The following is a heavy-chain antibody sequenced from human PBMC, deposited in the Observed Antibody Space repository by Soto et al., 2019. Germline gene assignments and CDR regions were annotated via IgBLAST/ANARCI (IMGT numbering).Heavy chain of an antibody. J-gene: IGHJ4*02. CDR2: ISPSDGRA. V-gene: IGHV1-46*01. Sequence: QVQLVQSGAEVKNPGASVKVSCKTSGYTFRTFYINWVRQAPGQGLEWMGMISPSDGRANYAQKFQVRVTMTRDTSTSTVYVEVTSLTSDDTATYFCARASGGGYSYGSDYWGQGTLVIVSS. CDR1: GYTFRTFY. CDR3: ARASGGGYSYGSDY. D-gene: IGHD5-18*01.